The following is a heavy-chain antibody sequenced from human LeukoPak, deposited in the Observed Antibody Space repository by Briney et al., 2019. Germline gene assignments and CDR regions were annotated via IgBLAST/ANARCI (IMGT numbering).Heavy chain of an antibody. CDR2: IYYSGST. CDR1: GGSISSSSYY. CDR3: ARLHAPGY. V-gene: IGHV4-39*01. Sequence: SETLSLTCTVSGGSISSSSYYWGWIRQPPGKGLEWIGCIYYSGSTYYNPSLKSRVTISVDTSKNQFSLKLSSVTAADTAVYYCARLHAPGYWGQGTLVTVSS. J-gene: IGHJ4*02.